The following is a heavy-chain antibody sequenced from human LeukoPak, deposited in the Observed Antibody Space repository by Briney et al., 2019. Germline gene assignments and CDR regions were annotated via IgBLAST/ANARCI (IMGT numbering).Heavy chain of an antibody. CDR2: IWNDGSNK. CDR3: AKDAQRGFDYSNSLEH. D-gene: IGHD4-11*01. J-gene: IGHJ5*02. CDR1: GFTFSHYG. V-gene: IGHV3-33*06. Sequence: PGGSLRLSCATSGFTFSHYGMHWVRPAPGKGLEWVAVIWNDGSNKYYGDSVKGRFTISRDNSKNTLYLQMNSLTVEDTAVYYCAKDAQRGFDYSNSLEHWGQGTLVTVSS.